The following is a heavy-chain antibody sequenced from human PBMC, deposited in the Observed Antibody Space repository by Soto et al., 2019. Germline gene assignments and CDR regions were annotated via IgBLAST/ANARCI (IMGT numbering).Heavy chain of an antibody. CDR3: ARHHVRGRTIAGAAEF. J-gene: IGHJ4*02. CDR1: GGSLSGYY. Sequence: QVQLQQWGAGLLKPSETLSLTCAVYGGSLSGYYWXXXRQPPXKALEWLGEINHSGNTNYNPSLKSRVTISVDTSKNQLFLNLSSVTAADTAMYYCARHHVRGRTIAGAAEFWGQGTLVTVSS. CDR2: INHSGNT. D-gene: IGHD1-26*01. V-gene: IGHV4-34*01.